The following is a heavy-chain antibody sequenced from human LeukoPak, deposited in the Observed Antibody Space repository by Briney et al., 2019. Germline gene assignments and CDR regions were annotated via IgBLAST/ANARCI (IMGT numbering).Heavy chain of an antibody. Sequence: GGSLRLSCAASGFTFSNYAMNWVRQAPGKGLEWVSALSGSGASTYYAGSVKGRFTISRDNSKNTLYLQIHSLSPEDSAVYYCAKAPAVGSYYFFDSWGQGTLLTVSS. CDR3: AKAPAVGSYYFFDS. D-gene: IGHD1-26*01. J-gene: IGHJ4*02. CDR1: GFTFSNYA. V-gene: IGHV3-23*01. CDR2: LSGSGAST.